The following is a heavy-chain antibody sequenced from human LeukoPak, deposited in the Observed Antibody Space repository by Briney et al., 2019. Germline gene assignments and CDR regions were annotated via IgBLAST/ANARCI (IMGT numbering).Heavy chain of an antibody. Sequence: SETLSLTCAVSGDSISSYYWSWIRQPPGKGLEWIGYIYYSGSTHYNPSLKSRVTISVDTSKNQFSLKLSSVTAADTAVYYCAILRDTYYFDYWGQGTLVTVSS. CDR2: IYYSGST. J-gene: IGHJ4*02. D-gene: IGHD5-24*01. CDR3: AILRDTYYFDY. V-gene: IGHV4-59*01. CDR1: GDSISSYY.